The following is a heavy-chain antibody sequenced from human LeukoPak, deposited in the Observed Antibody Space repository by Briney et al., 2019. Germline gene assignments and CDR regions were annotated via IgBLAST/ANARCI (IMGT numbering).Heavy chain of an antibody. D-gene: IGHD3-22*01. V-gene: IGHV3-7*01. J-gene: IGHJ4*02. CDR2: IKQDGSEK. CDR3: ARGPHYDSSGYRIFDY. Sequence: PGGSLRLSCAASGFTFSSYWMSWVRQAPGKGLEWVANIKQDGSEKYYVDSVKGRFTISRDNAKNSLYLQMNSLRAEDTAVYYCARGPHYDSSGYRIFDYWGQGTLVTVSS. CDR1: GFTFSSYW.